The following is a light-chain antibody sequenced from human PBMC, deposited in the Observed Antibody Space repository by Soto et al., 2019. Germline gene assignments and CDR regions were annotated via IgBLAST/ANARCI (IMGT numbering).Light chain of an antibody. J-gene: IGKJ5*01. V-gene: IGKV3-15*01. CDR1: QSVSSN. CDR3: QQYSNWPSIT. Sequence: EIVMTQSPATLSVSTGERATLSCRASQSVSSNLAWYQQKPGQAPRLLIYGASSRATGVPARFSGSGSGTEFTLTINSLQSEDFAVYYCQQYSNWPSITFGQGTRLEIK. CDR2: GAS.